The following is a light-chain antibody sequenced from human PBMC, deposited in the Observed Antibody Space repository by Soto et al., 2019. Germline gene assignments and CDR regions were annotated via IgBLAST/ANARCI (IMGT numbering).Light chain of an antibody. Sequence: QPASVSGSPGQSITISCTGTGSDIGNYNYVSWYQQHPGKAPKLMIYGVSNRPSGVSNRFSGSKSGNAASLTISGLQAEDEADYYCSSYTSYTTLWVFGGGTQLTVL. CDR3: SSYTSYTTLWV. CDR2: GVS. CDR1: GSDIGNYNY. J-gene: IGLJ3*02. V-gene: IGLV2-14*01.